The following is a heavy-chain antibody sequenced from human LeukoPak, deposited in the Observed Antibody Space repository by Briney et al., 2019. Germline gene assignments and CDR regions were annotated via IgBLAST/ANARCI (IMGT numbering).Heavy chain of an antibody. CDR2: INHSGST. CDR1: GGSFSGYY. Sequence: PSETLSLTCAVYGGSFSGYYWSWIRQPPGKGLEWIGEINHSGSTNYNPSLKSRVTISVDTSKNQFSLKLSSVTAADTAVYYCARLTLEYYYYYMDVWGKGTTATVSS. J-gene: IGHJ6*03. CDR3: ARLTLEYYYYYMDV. V-gene: IGHV4-34*01. D-gene: IGHD1-1*01.